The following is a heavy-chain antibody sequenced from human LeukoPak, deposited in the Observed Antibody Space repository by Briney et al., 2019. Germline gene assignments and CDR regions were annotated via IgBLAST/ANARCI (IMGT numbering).Heavy chain of an antibody. CDR2: IKTDGSQI. D-gene: IGHD7-27*01. J-gene: IGHJ4*02. Sequence: VGSLRLSCVASGFTFSSYWMTWVRQAPGTGLEWLANIKTDGSQIYYVDSVKGRFTISRENAKNSLYLQMNSLRAEDTAVYYCARDLNWETYWGQGTLVSVSS. CDR3: ARDLNWETY. CDR1: GFTFSSYW. V-gene: IGHV3-7*01.